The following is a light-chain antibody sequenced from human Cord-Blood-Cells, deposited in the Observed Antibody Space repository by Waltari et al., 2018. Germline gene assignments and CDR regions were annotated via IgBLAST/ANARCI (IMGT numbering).Light chain of an antibody. CDR1: QGISSY. CDR3: QHLNNYPIT. V-gene: IGKV1-9*01. J-gene: IGKJ5*01. CDR2: AAS. Sequence: IQLTQSPSSLSASVGDRVTITCRASQGISSYLAWYQQKPGKAPKLLIYAASTLQSGVPSRFSGSGSGTDSTLTISSLHPEDFATYYCQHLNNYPITFGQGTRLEIK.